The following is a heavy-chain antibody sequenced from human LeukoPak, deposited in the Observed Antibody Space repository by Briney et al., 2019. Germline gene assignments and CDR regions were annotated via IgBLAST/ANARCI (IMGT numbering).Heavy chain of an antibody. CDR3: ARDQERFYQLPSYYYYYGMDV. V-gene: IGHV3-66*01. Sequence: GGSLRLSCAASGFTVSSNYMSWVRQAPGKGLEWVSVIYSGGSTYYADSVKGRFTISRDNSKNTLYLQMNSLRAEGTAVYCCARDQERFYQLPSYYYYYGMDVWGQGTTVTVSS. D-gene: IGHD2-2*01. J-gene: IGHJ6*02. CDR1: GFTVSSNY. CDR2: IYSGGST.